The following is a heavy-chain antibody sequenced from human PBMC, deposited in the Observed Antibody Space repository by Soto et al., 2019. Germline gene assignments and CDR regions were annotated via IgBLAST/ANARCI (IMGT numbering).Heavy chain of an antibody. J-gene: IGHJ4*02. V-gene: IGHV4-59*01. CDR3: AKGGSYYYDSSGYYAN. CDR2: IYYSGST. Sequence: PSETLSLTCTVSGGSISSYYWSWIRQPPGKGLEWIGYIYYSGSTNYNPSLKSRVTISVDTSKNQFSLKLSSVTAADTAIYYCAKGGSYYYDSSGYYANWGQGTLVTVSS. D-gene: IGHD3-22*01. CDR1: GGSISSYY.